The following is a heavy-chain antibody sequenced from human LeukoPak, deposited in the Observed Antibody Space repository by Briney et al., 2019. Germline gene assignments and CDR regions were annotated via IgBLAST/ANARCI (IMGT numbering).Heavy chain of an antibody. J-gene: IGHJ6*02. CDR1: GFTFSNAW. CDR3: TSDCSSTSYYPVHYYGMDV. CDR2: IKSKTDGGTT. V-gene: IGHV3-15*01. D-gene: IGHD2-2*01. Sequence: GGSLRLSCAASGFTFSNAWMSWVRQAPGKGLEWVGRIKSKTDGGTTDYAAPVKGRFTISRDDSKNTLYLQMNSLKTEDTAVYYCTSDCSSTSYYPVHYYGMDVWGQGTTVTVSS.